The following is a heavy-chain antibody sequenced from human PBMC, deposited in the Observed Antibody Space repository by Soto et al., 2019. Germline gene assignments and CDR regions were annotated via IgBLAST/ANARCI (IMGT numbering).Heavy chain of an antibody. CDR1: GYSFHTYA. CDR3: ARGSIVLMVYARHNWFDP. Sequence: GASVKVSCKASGYSFHTYAISWVRQAPGQGLEWMGWINANSGGTNYAQKFQGWVTMTRDTSISTAYMELSRLRSDDTAVYYCARGSIVLMVYARHNWFDPWGQGTLVTVSS. D-gene: IGHD2-8*01. J-gene: IGHJ5*02. V-gene: IGHV1-2*04. CDR2: INANSGGT.